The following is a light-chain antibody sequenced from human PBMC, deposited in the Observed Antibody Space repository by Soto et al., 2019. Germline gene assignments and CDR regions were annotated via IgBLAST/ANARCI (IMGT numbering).Light chain of an antibody. J-gene: IGKJ4*01. CDR1: QSVSNNY. CDR2: GAS. V-gene: IGKV3-20*01. CDR3: QQYGSSPLT. Sequence: EIVLTQSPGTLSLSPGERATLSCRASQSVSNNYLAWYQQKPDQAPRLLIYGASSRATGIPDRLSGSGSGTDFTLTISRLEPEDFAVYYCQQYGSSPLTFGGGTKVDIK.